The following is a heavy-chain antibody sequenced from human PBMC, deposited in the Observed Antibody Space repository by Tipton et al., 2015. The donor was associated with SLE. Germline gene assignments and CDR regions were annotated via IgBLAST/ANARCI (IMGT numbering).Heavy chain of an antibody. V-gene: IGHV4-34*01. D-gene: IGHD3-3*01. J-gene: IGHJ4*02. CDR1: GGSFSGNY. Sequence: TLSLTCDLNGGSFSGNYWSWIRQTPGKGLEWVGEVNHSGSTRYNPSLKSRVTISLDTSRNQFSLRLSSVTAADTAVYYCAVGFWSGYYDNWGQGTLVTVSS. CDR3: AVGFWSGYYDN. CDR2: VNHSGST.